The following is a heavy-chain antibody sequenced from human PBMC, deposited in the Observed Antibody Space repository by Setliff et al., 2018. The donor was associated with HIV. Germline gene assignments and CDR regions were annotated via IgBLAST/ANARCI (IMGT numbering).Heavy chain of an antibody. CDR2: VVYTGST. D-gene: IGHD2-15*01. CDR3: AGELVVAAFDI. CDR1: GGSISSTNSY. J-gene: IGHJ3*02. Sequence: SETLSLTCTVSGGSISSTNSYWGWIRQPPGKGLEWIGNVVYTGSTYYNPSLKSRLIISVDTSRNQFSLKLSSVTAADTAVYYCAGELVVAAFDIWGQGTMVTVSS. V-gene: IGHV4-39*07.